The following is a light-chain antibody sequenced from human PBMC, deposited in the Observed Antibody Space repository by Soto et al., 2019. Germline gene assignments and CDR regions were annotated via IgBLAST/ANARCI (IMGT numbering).Light chain of an antibody. Sequence: DIHMTQSPSSLSASVGYRVTITCRASQSISSYLNWYQQKPGKAPKLLIYAASSLQSGVPSRFSGSGSGTDFTLTISSLQPEDFETYYCQQSYSNPPTFGQGTRLEIK. CDR2: AAS. V-gene: IGKV1-39*01. CDR1: QSISSY. J-gene: IGKJ5*01. CDR3: QQSYSNPPT.